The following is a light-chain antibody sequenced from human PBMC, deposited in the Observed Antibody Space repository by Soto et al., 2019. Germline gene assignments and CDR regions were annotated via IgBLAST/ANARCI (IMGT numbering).Light chain of an antibody. V-gene: IGKV3-20*01. J-gene: IGKJ4*01. Sequence: EIVLTQSPGTLSLSPGERVTLSCRASQSVTSSNLAWYQQKPGQAPSLLISGASTRATGIPDRFIGSGSGTDFTLTISRLEPEDFAVYYCQQYDTSPLTFGGGTKEEI. CDR1: QSVTSSN. CDR3: QQYDTSPLT. CDR2: GAS.